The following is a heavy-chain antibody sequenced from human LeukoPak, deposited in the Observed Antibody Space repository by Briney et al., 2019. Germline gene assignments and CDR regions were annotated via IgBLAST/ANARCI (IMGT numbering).Heavy chain of an antibody. CDR2: ISSSGSTI. CDR1: GFTFSSYE. D-gene: IGHD1-26*01. CDR3: ARAGSGRSPDWFDP. J-gene: IGHJ5*02. V-gene: IGHV3-48*03. Sequence: GGSLRLSCAASGFTFSSYEMNWVRQAPGKGLEWVSYISSSGSTIYYADSVKSRFTISRDNAKNSLYLQMNSLRAEDTAVYYCARAGSGRSPDWFDPWGQGTLVTVSS.